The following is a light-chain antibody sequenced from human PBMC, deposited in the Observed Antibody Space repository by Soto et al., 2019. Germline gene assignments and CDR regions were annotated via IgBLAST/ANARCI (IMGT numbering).Light chain of an antibody. CDR1: QSVSSN. Sequence: EIVMTQSPATLSVSQGERATLSCRASQSVSSNLAWYQQKPGQAPRLLIYGASTRATGIPARFSGSGSGTEFTHTISNLQSEDFAVYYCQQYNNWPPWTSGQGTKVEIK. CDR3: QQYNNWPPWT. J-gene: IGKJ1*01. V-gene: IGKV3-15*01. CDR2: GAS.